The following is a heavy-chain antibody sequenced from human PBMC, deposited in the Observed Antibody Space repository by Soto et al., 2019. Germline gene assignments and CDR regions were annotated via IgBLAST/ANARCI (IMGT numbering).Heavy chain of an antibody. Sequence: GASVKVSCKASGYTFTSYGISWVRQAPGQGLEWMGWISAYNGNTNYAQKLQGRVTMTTDTSTSTAYMELRSLRSDDTAVYYCARRDPIPYDSSGSLFDYWGQGTLVTVSS. CDR1: GYTFTSYG. CDR2: ISAYNGNT. D-gene: IGHD3-22*01. J-gene: IGHJ4*02. V-gene: IGHV1-18*01. CDR3: ARRDPIPYDSSGSLFDY.